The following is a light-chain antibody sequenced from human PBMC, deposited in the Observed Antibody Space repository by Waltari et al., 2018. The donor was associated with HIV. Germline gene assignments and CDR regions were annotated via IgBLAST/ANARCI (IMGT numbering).Light chain of an antibody. CDR1: QRLQYDHGYNY. Sequence: DIVLTQSPLSLSVTPGETASVSCTPGQRLQYDHGYNYLDWYLQRPGHSPRLLIAFNSNRASGVPGRFSASGSGTNFTLKISRVEPEDVGIYSCMQSLETSITFGQGTRLEI. CDR2: FNS. CDR3: MQSLETSIT. J-gene: IGKJ5*01. V-gene: IGKV2-28*01.